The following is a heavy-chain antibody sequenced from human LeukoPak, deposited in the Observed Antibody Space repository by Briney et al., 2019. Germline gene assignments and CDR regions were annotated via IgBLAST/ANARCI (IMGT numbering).Heavy chain of an antibody. Sequence: ASVKVSCKASGGTFSSYAISWVRQAPGQGLEWIGIINPSGGSTSYAQKFQGRVTWTRDTSTSTAYMELRSLRSDDTAVYYCARVPTAITIFGVVPYYFDYWGQGTLVTVSS. J-gene: IGHJ4*02. D-gene: IGHD3-3*01. CDR1: GGTFSSYA. CDR3: ARVPTAITIFGVVPYYFDY. CDR2: INPSGGST. V-gene: IGHV1-46*01.